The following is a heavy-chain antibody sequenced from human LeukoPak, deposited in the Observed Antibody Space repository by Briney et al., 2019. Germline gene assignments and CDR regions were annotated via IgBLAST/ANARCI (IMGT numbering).Heavy chain of an antibody. V-gene: IGHV3-7*01. CDR1: GFTFSSYW. D-gene: IGHD1-7*01. CDR3: ARGRGRGAGTTKQTQGYYYYYMDV. J-gene: IGHJ6*03. CDR2: IKQDGSEK. Sequence: GGSLRLSCAASGFTFSSYWMSWVRQAPGKGLEWVANIKQDGSEKYYVDSVKGRFTISRDNAKNSLYLQMNSLRAEDTAVYYCARGRGRGAGTTKQTQGYYYYYMDVWGKGTTVTVSS.